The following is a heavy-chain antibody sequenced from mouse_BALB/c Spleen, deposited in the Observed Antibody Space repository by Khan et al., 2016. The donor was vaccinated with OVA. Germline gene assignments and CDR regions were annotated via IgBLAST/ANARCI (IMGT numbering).Heavy chain of an antibody. CDR1: GYIFTSYW. V-gene: IGHV1S132*01. CDR3: AREEALYNVAN. J-gene: IGHJ2*01. Sequence: VELVESGAELVRPGASVKLSCKTSGYIFTSYWIHWVKQRSGQGLEWIARIYPGTDTTYYNEKLRDKATLTADKSSSTAYIQLSSLKSEDSAVYFCAREEALYNVANWGQGTTLTGSS. D-gene: IGHD1-1*01. CDR2: IYPGTDTT.